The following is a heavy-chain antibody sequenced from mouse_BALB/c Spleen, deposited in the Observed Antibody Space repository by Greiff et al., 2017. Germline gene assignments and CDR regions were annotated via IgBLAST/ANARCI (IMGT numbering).Heavy chain of an antibody. Sequence: EVKLMESGGGLVQPGGSLKLSCAASGFTFSSYGMSWVRQTPDKRLELVATINSNGGSTYYPDSVKGRFTISRDNAKNTLYLQMSSLKSEDTAMYYCARSYYSAMDYWGQGTSVTVSS. CDR1: GFTFSSYG. J-gene: IGHJ4*01. CDR3: ARSYYSAMDY. D-gene: IGHD2-12*01. CDR2: INSNGGST. V-gene: IGHV5-6-3*01.